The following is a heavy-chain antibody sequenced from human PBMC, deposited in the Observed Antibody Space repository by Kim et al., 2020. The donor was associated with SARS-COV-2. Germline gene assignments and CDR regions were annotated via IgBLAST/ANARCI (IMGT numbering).Heavy chain of an antibody. Sequence: GGSLRLSCAASGFTFSSYSMNWVRQAPGKGLEWVSYISSSSSTIYYADSVKGRFTISRDNAKNSLYLQMNSLRDEDTAVYYCARDFAYCGGDCYSTLGMGGYYSYMDVWGKGTTVTVSS. D-gene: IGHD2-21*02. CDR2: ISSSSSTI. V-gene: IGHV3-48*02. CDR1: GFTFSSYS. CDR3: ARDFAYCGGDCYSTLGMGGYYSYMDV. J-gene: IGHJ6*03.